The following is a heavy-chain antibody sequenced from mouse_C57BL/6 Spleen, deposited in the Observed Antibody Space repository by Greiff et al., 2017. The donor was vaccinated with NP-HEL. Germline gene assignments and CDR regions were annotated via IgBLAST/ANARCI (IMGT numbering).Heavy chain of an antibody. CDR2: IDPSDSYT. V-gene: IGHV1-59*01. D-gene: IGHD2-5*01. CDR3: ASYSNFFYAMDY. CDR1: GYTFTSYW. J-gene: IGHJ4*01. Sequence: VKLQQPGAELVRPGTSVKLSCKASGYTFTSYWMHWVKQRPGQGLEWIGVIDPSDSYTNYNQKFKGKATLTVDTSSSTAYMQLSSLTSEDSAVYYCASYSNFFYAMDYWGQGTSVTVSS.